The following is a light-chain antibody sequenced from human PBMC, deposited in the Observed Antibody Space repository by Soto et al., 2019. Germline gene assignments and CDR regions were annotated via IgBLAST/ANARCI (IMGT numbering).Light chain of an antibody. CDR2: DAS. Sequence: EVVLTQSPATLSVSPGERVTFSCRASQSVSYYLAWYQQKPGQAPRLLIYDASTRATGVPVRFSGSGSGTEFTLTISSLQSEDFATYYCQQSYTTPFTFGQGTRLEIK. CDR3: QQSYTTPFT. V-gene: IGKV3-15*01. CDR1: QSVSYY. J-gene: IGKJ5*01.